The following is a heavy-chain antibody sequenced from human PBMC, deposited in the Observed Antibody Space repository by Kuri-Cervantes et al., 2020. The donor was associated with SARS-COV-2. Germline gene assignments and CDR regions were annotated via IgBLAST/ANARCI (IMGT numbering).Heavy chain of an antibody. J-gene: IGHJ3*02. V-gene: IGHV3-30*02. CDR1: GFTFSSYG. Sequence: GESLKISCAASGFTFSSYGMHWVRQAPGKGLEWVAFIRYDGSNKYYADSVKGRFTISRDNSKNTLYLQMNSLRAEDTAVYYCAKDPGIAAAVAFDIWGQGTMVTVSS. CDR3: AKDPGIAAAVAFDI. D-gene: IGHD6-13*01. CDR2: IRYDGSNK.